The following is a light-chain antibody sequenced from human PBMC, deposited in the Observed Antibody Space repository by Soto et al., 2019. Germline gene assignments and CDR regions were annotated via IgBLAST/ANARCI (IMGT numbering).Light chain of an antibody. CDR3: QQSYSTPMYT. Sequence: DIQMTQSPSSLSASVGDRVTITCRASQSISSYLNWYQQKPGKAPKRLIYAASSLQSGVQSRFSGSGSGTDFTLTISSLQPEDFATYYCQQSYSTPMYTFGQGTKLEIK. CDR2: AAS. CDR1: QSISSY. J-gene: IGKJ2*01. V-gene: IGKV1-39*01.